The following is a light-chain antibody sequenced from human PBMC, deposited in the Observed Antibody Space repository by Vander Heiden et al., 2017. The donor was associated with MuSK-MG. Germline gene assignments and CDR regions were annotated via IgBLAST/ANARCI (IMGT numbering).Light chain of an antibody. J-gene: IGKJ1*01. V-gene: IGKV1-5*01. Sequence: DIQMTQSPSTLSASVGDRVTITCRASQSISSWLAWYQQRSGKAPKLLIYDASSLESGVSSRFSGSGSRTEFTLTISSLQPDDFATYYCQQYKSYSPWTFGQGTKVEIK. CDR3: QQYKSYSPWT. CDR2: DAS. CDR1: QSISSW.